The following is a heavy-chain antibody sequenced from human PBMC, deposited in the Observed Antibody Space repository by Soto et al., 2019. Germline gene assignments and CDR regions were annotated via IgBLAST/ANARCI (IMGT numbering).Heavy chain of an antibody. J-gene: IGHJ4*02. CDR1: GFTFSSYG. D-gene: IGHD3-22*01. Sequence: QVQLVESGGGVVQPGRSLRLSCAASGFTFSSYGMHWVRQAPGKGLEWVAVISYDGSNKYYADSVKGRFTISRDNSKNTLYLQMNSLRAEDTAVYYCAKDGDYYDSSGPPPGYWGQGTLVTVSS. CDR2: ISYDGSNK. CDR3: AKDGDYYDSSGPPPGY. V-gene: IGHV3-30*18.